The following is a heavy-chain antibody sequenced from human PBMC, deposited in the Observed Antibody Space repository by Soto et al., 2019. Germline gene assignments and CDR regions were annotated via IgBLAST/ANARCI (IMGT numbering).Heavy chain of an antibody. Sequence: SLRLSCAASGFTFSSYGMHWVRQAPGKGLEWVAVISYDGSNKYYADSVKGRFTISRDNSKNTLYLQMNSLRAEDTAVYYCAKDMWAYCGGDCYSATNAFDIWGQGTMVTVSS. J-gene: IGHJ3*02. CDR2: ISYDGSNK. D-gene: IGHD2-21*02. V-gene: IGHV3-30*18. CDR1: GFTFSSYG. CDR3: AKDMWAYCGGDCYSATNAFDI.